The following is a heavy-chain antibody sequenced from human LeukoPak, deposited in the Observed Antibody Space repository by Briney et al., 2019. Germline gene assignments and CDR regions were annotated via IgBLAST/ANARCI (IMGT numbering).Heavy chain of an antibody. CDR1: GGSISSGDYF. J-gene: IGHJ4*02. CDR3: ARVTGDGSGYYSYYFDY. Sequence: PSQTLSLTCTVSGGSISSGDYFWSWIRQPPGKGLEWIGYIYYSGSAYYSPSLRSRVTISVDTSKNQFSLKLSSVTAADTAVYYCARVTGDGSGYYSYYFDYWSQGTLVTVSS. D-gene: IGHD3-22*01. V-gene: IGHV4-30-4*01. CDR2: IYYSGSA.